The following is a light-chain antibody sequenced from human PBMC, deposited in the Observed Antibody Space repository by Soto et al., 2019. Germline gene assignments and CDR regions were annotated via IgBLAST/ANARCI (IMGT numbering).Light chain of an antibody. CDR3: QQYKSWPRT. J-gene: IGKJ1*01. Sequence: EIVMTQSPGTLSVSPGEGATLSCRASQSVSSDLAWIQQKPGQAPRLLIYGASTRATGIPARFSGSGSGTEFTLTISSLQPEDFAVYSCQQYKSWPRTFGQGTKVEIK. CDR2: GAS. CDR1: QSVSSD. V-gene: IGKV3-15*01.